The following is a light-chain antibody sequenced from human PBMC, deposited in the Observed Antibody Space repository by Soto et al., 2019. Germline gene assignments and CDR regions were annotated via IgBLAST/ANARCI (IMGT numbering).Light chain of an antibody. CDR1: QSISSW. CDR3: QQYDGYSRT. CDR2: KAS. J-gene: IGKJ1*01. Sequence: DIQMTQSPSTLSASVGDRVTITCRASQSISSWLAWYQQKPGKAPKVLISKASTLQSGVPSRFSGSGSGTEFTLTINNLQPDDFATYYCQQYDGYSRTFGQGTKVDIK. V-gene: IGKV1-5*03.